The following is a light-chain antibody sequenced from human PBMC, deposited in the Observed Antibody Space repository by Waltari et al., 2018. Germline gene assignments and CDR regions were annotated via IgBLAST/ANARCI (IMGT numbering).Light chain of an antibody. J-gene: IGKJ1*01. CDR2: HAS. CDR3: QMGQT. Sequence: DPQLTQSPASLSASAGARVTITCRASQDISSYLAWYQPKPGKVPTLLIYHASTLQSGVPSRFSGRGSGTDFTLTISSLQPEDVATYYCQMGQTFGQGTKVEIK. V-gene: IGKV1-27*01. CDR1: QDISSY.